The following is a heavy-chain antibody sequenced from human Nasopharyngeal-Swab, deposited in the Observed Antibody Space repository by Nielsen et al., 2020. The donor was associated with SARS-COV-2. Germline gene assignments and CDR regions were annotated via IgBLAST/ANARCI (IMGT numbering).Heavy chain of an antibody. CDR2: FDPEDGET. Sequence: ASVKVSCKVSGYTLTELSMHWVRQAPGKGLEWMGGFDPEDGETIYAQKFQGRVTMTEDTSTDTAYMELSSLRSEDTAVYYCARDAPIAAAGQRGPDGPVYYFDYWGQGTLVTVSS. V-gene: IGHV1-24*01. D-gene: IGHD6-13*01. CDR1: GYTLTELS. CDR3: ARDAPIAAAGQRGPDGPVYYFDY. J-gene: IGHJ4*02.